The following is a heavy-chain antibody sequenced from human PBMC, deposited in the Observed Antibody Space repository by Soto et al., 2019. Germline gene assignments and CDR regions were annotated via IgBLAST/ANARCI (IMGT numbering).Heavy chain of an antibody. CDR1: GFTFSSYS. CDR3: ARDIRIVVVPAAIGYGMDV. CDR2: ISSSSSTI. V-gene: IGHV3-48*01. J-gene: IGHJ6*02. Sequence: GSLRLSCAASGFTFSSYSMNWVRQAPGKGLEWVSYISSSSSTIYYADSVKGRFTISRDNAKNSLYLQMNSLRAEDTAVYYCARDIRIVVVPAAIGYGMDVWGQGTTVTVSS. D-gene: IGHD2-2*01.